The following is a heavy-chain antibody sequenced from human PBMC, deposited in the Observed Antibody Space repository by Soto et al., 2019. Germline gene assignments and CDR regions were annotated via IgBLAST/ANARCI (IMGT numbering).Heavy chain of an antibody. CDR3: PKGTSYYDSSGFDY. CDR1: GFTFSNYA. CDR2: ISGSGGST. D-gene: IGHD3-22*01. V-gene: IGHV3-23*01. J-gene: IGHJ4*02. Sequence: EVQLLESGGDLLQPGGSLRLSCAASGFTFSNYAMTWVRQAPGKGLEWVSVISGSGGSTYYADSVKGRFTISRDTSKNTLYLQMNNLRAEDTALYYCPKGTSYYDSSGFDYWGQGTLVTVSS.